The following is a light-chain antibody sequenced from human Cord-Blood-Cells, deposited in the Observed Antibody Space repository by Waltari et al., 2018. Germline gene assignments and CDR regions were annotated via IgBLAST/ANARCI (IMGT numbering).Light chain of an antibody. CDR2: AAS. Sequence: DIQMTQSPSSLSASVRDRVTITCRARQGISSYLNWYQQKPGKARKLLIYAASSLQIGVPSRFSGSGSGSDFTLTISSLQPEDFATYYCQQSYSTPLTFGGGTKVEIK. CDR1: QGISSY. CDR3: QQSYSTPLT. V-gene: IGKV1-39*01. J-gene: IGKJ4*01.